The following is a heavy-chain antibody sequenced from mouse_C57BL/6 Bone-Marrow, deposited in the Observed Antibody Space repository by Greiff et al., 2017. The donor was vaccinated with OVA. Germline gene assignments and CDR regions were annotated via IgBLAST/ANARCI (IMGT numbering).Heavy chain of an antibody. CDR2: ISSGGSYT. D-gene: IGHD1-1*01. V-gene: IGHV5-6*02. Sequence: DVKLVESGGDLVKPGGSLKLSCAASGFTFSSYGMSWVRQTPDKRLEWVATISSGGSYTYYPDSVKGRFTISRDNAKNTLYLQMSSLKSEDTAMYYCARGTTVVAHFDYWGQGTTLTVSS. CDR3: ARGTTVVAHFDY. CDR1: GFTFSSYG. J-gene: IGHJ2*01.